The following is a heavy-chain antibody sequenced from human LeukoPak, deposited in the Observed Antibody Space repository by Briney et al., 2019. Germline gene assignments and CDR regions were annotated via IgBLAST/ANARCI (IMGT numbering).Heavy chain of an antibody. CDR3: ARDSGTTGEVKFDP. Sequence: SETLSLTCTVSGGSLSSYYWSWIRQPAGKGLEWIGRIYSGGTTTYNPSLKGRVTMSVDKAKNQGSLRLSSVTAADTAVYYCARDSGTTGEVKFDPWGQGSLVTISS. CDR2: IYSGGTT. CDR1: GGSLSSYY. J-gene: IGHJ5*02. D-gene: IGHD3-10*01. V-gene: IGHV4-4*07.